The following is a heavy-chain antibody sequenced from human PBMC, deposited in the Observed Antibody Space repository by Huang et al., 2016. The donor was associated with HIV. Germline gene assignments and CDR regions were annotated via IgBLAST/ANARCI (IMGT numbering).Heavy chain of an antibody. V-gene: IGHV4-59*11. Sequence: QVQLQESGPGLVKPSETLSLTCTVSGGSISPHYWSWIRQPPGKGLELIGSIYFSGSTNYSPSLRSRVTISVDTSKNQFSLKLSSVTAADTAVYYCVRDRNSIVYWGQGTLVTVSP. CDR2: IYFSGST. J-gene: IGHJ4*02. CDR3: VRDRNSIVY. CDR1: GGSISPHY. D-gene: IGHD3-16*02.